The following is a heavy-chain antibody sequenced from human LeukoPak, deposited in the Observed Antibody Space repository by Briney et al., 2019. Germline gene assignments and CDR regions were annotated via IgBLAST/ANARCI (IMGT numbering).Heavy chain of an antibody. J-gene: IGHJ4*02. CDR1: GFTFSTFG. Sequence: GGSLRLSCAASGFTFSTFGMHWVRQAPGKGLEWVAIIWYDGSNIHYADSVKGRFTISRDNSKSTLYLQMNSLRAEETAVYYCARAGPNPRTAGLRNWGQGTLVTVSS. CDR3: ARAGPNPRTAGLRN. V-gene: IGHV3-33*01. CDR2: IWYDGSNI. D-gene: IGHD1-14*01.